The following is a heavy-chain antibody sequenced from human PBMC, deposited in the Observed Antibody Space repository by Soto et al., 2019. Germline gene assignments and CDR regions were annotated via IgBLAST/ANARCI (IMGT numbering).Heavy chain of an antibody. J-gene: IGHJ6*02. V-gene: IGHV3-33*01. CDR2: IWYDGSNK. CDR1: GFTFSSYG. D-gene: IGHD3-3*01. Sequence: GGSLRLSCAASGFTFSSYGMHWVRQAPGKGLEWVAVIWYDGSNKYYADSVKGRFTISRDNSKNTLYLQMNSLRAEDTAVYYCARDSHDFWSGYNYYYYGMDVWGQGTTVTVSS. CDR3: ARDSHDFWSGYNYYYYGMDV.